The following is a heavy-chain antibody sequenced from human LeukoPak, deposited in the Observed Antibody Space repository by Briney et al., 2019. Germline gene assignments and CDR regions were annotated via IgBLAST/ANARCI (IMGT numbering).Heavy chain of an antibody. J-gene: IGHJ4*02. V-gene: IGHV1-46*01. CDR2: INPSGGAT. CDR1: GYTFTSYY. D-gene: IGHD3-16*01. Sequence: ASVKVSCKASGYTFTSYYMHWVRQAPGQGLEWMGIINPSGGATTYAQKFQGRVTMTRDTSTSTVYMELSSLRSEDTAFYYCARDPLSLWGVDSWGQGTLVTVSS. CDR3: ARDPLSLWGVDS.